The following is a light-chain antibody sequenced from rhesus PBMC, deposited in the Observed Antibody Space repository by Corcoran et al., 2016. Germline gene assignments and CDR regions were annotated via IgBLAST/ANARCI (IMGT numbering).Light chain of an antibody. CDR3: QQHNSYPLT. V-gene: IGKV1-25*01. J-gene: IGKJ4*01. Sequence: DIQMTQSPSSLSASVGDTVTITCQASQGISKYLAWYQQQPGKAPKLLIYDASTLQSGVTSRFSGSGSGTEFTLTISSLQPEDFATYYCQQHNSYPLTFGGGTKVELK. CDR2: DAS. CDR1: QGISKY.